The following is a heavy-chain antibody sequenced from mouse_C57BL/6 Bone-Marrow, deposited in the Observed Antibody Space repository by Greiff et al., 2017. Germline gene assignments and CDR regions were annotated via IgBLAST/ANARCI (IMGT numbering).Heavy chain of an antibody. Sequence: QVQLKQSGAELVKPGASVKMSCKASGYTFTTYSIEWMKQNHGKSLEWIGNFHPYNDDTKYNEKFKGKATLTVEKSSSTAYLELSRLTSDDSAFYYCARPYFYGSGDWDLEVWGAGTTVTVSP. CDR1: GYTFTTYS. D-gene: IGHD1-1*01. V-gene: IGHV1-47*01. CDR2: FHPYNDDT. CDR3: ARPYFYGSGDWDLEV. J-gene: IGHJ1*01.